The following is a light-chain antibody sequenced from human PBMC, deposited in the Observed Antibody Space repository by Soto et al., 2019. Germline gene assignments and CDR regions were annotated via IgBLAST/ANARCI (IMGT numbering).Light chain of an antibody. CDR2: GVS. V-gene: IGLV2-14*01. CDR3: ISYTGSSTSYV. J-gene: IGLJ1*01. CDR1: RSDIGSYNY. Sequence: QSALTQPASVSGSPGQSITISCSGTRSDIGSYNYVAWYRQFPGKTPKILIYGVSNRPSGVSSRFSGSKSGNTASLTISGLQAEDEADYYCISYTGSSTSYVFGSGTKGTVL.